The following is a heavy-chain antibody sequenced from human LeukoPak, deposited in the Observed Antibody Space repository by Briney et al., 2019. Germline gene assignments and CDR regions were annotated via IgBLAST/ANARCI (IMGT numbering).Heavy chain of an antibody. Sequence: SATLSLTCSVSDDSINHYYWSWIRQPAGKGLQWIGRIYTNGGTDYNPSLKSRVTMSVDTSKNQFSLRLTSVTAADTAVYYCARESRVFVRDGYYLDSWGQGTLVTVSS. J-gene: IGHJ4*02. V-gene: IGHV4-4*07. CDR3: ARESRVFVRDGYYLDS. CDR1: DDSINHYY. CDR2: IYTNGGT. D-gene: IGHD5-24*01.